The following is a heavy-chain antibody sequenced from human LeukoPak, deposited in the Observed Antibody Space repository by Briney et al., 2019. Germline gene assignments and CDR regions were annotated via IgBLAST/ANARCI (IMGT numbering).Heavy chain of an antibody. Sequence: GGSLRLSCAASGFTFSSYEMNWVRQAPGKGLEWVSYISISGSTIYYADSVKGRFTIYRDNAKNSLYLQMNSLRAEDTAVYYCAELGITMIGGVWGKGTTVTISS. CDR2: ISISGSTI. CDR3: AELGITMIGGV. J-gene: IGHJ6*04. V-gene: IGHV3-48*03. D-gene: IGHD3-10*02. CDR1: GFTFSSYE.